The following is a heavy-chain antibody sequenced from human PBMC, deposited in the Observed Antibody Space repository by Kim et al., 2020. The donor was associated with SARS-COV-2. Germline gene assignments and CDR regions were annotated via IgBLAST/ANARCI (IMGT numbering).Heavy chain of an antibody. CDR1: GFTFSDYA. V-gene: IGHV3-9*01. CDR3: AKGPRYSAYTKCYLFDY. CDR2: ISWKSDNI. J-gene: IGHJ4*02. Sequence: GGSLRLSCAASGFTFSDYAMHWVRQVPGKGLEWVSSISWKSDNIGYADSVRGRFTISRDNAKNSLYLQMNSLRPEDTALYYCAKGPRYSAYTKCYLFDYWGQGTLVTVDS. D-gene: IGHD3-16*01.